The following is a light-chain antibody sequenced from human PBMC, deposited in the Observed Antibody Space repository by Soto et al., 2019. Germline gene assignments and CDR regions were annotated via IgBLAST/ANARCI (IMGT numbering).Light chain of an antibody. CDR1: QSSSGY. V-gene: IGKV1-39*01. Sequence: IQMTQSPSSLSASVAARVTITCRASQSSSGYLNWDQQKPENAPKFLISRASTLHNGDPSRISGRGLGTDFTLTISSVQPEYVATYYCQKSLSTLLTCGGVTKVDIK. J-gene: IGKJ4*02. CDR3: QKSLSTLLT. CDR2: RAS.